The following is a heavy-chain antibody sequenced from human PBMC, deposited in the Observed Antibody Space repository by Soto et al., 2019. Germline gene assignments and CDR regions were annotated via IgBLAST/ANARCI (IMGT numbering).Heavy chain of an antibody. CDR1: GFTFSSYS. CDR3: ARGSGTISGWVDTYYCYMDV. Sequence: EVQLVESGGGLVKPGGSLRLSCAASGFTFSSYSMNWVRQAPGKGLEWVSSISSSSSYIYYADSVKGRFTISRDNAKNALYLQMNSLRAEDSAVYYCARGSGTISGWVDTYYCYMDVWGKGTTVTVSS. J-gene: IGHJ6*03. V-gene: IGHV3-21*01. CDR2: ISSSSSYI. D-gene: IGHD1-7*01.